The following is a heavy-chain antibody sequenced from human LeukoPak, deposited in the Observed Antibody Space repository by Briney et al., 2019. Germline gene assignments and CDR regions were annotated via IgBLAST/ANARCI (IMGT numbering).Heavy chain of an antibody. Sequence: GGSLGLSCAASGFTFSSYWMSWVRQTPGKGLEWVANIKQDGSEKDCLDSVKGRFTISRDNAKSSLYLQMNSLRAEDTAVYYCGRHGGAFEMWGQGTMVTVSS. V-gene: IGHV3-7*01. CDR2: IKQDGSEK. D-gene: IGHD3-3*01. CDR3: GRHGGAFEM. J-gene: IGHJ3*02. CDR1: GFTFSSYW.